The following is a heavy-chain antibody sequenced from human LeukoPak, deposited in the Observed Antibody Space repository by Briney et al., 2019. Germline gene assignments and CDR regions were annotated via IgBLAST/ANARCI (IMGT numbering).Heavy chain of an antibody. Sequence: GSLRLSCAVSGLTFNNYAMSWVRQAPGKGLEWVSAISKSGDHTYYAASAKGRFTIYRDNSKNTQYLQINSLRAEDTAVYYCATSWGPDTSAFRWGRDGMDVWGQGTTVIVS. CDR1: GLTFNNYA. V-gene: IGHV3-23*01. CDR2: ISKSGDHT. J-gene: IGHJ6*02. D-gene: IGHD3-16*01. CDR3: ATSWGPDTSAFRWGRDGMDV.